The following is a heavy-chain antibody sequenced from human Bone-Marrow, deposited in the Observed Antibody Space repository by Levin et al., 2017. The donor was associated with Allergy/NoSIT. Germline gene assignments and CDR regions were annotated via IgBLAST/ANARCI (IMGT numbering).Heavy chain of an antibody. D-gene: IGHD3-10*01. Sequence: PGGSLRLSCAAFRTYAMAWVRQGPDKGLEWVADISGSGDKTNYADSVKGRSTVFRDNSQNTLSLQINSLRAEDTAVYYCARFINALPQGVIRWGPKPNQNSYHAMDVWGQGIAVTVSS. CDR2: ISGSGDKT. CDR3: ARFINALPQGVIRWGPKPNQNSYHAMDV. CDR1: RTYA. V-gene: IGHV3-23*01. J-gene: IGHJ6*02.